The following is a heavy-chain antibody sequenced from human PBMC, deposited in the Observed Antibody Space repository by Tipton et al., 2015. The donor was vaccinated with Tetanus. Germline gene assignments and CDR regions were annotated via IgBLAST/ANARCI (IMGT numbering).Heavy chain of an antibody. J-gene: IGHJ6*02. CDR2: IKQDGSEK. CDR3: ARDRDSSSWPLEDWMDV. Sequence: SLRLSCAASGFTFSSYWMSWVRQAPGKGLEWVANIKQDGSEKYYADSVKGRFTISRDNAKNSLYLQMNSRRAEDTAVYYCARDRDSSSWPLEDWMDVWGQGTTVTVSS. CDR1: GFTFSSYW. D-gene: IGHD6-13*01. V-gene: IGHV3-7*01.